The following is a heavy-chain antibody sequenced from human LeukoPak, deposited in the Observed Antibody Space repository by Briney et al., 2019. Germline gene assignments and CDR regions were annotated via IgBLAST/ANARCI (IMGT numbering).Heavy chain of an antibody. CDR1: GDSISSYY. V-gene: IGHV4-59*01. J-gene: IGHJ4*02. CDR2: IYYSGNT. CDR3: ARSPTYYYGSGSYSPFDY. D-gene: IGHD3-10*01. Sequence: TSSETLSLTCTVSGDSISSYYWSWIRQPPGKGLEWIGNIYYSGNTNYNPSLKSRVTISVDTSKNQFSLKLSSVTAADTAVYYCARSPTYYYGSGSYSPFDYWGQGTLVTVSS.